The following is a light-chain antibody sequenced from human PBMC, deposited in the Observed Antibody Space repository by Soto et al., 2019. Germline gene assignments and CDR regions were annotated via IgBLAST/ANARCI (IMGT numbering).Light chain of an antibody. CDR3: SSYTRTTLVV. CDR1: SSDVGGYNY. Sequence: QSALTQPASVSGSPGQSITISCTGSSSDVGGYNYVSWYQQHPGKAPKLMIYEVSNRPSGVSNRFSGSKSGNTASLTISGLQAEDEADYYCSSYTRTTLVVFGGGTNLTVL. J-gene: IGLJ2*01. CDR2: EVS. V-gene: IGLV2-14*01.